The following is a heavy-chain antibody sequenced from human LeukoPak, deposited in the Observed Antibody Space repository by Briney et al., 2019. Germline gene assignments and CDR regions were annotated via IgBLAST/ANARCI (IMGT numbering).Heavy chain of an antibody. CDR2: IINSGDT. CDR3: AKMKGHPLPKYYMDV. J-gene: IGHJ6*01. Sequence: GGSLRLSCAASGFTFSNFAMSWVRRTPGKGLEWVSGIINSGDTLYGDSVKGRFPISRDNSKNTLYLEMNSLRAEDTAIYYCAKMKGHPLPKYYMDVWGQGTTVTVSS. CDR1: GFTFSNFA. D-gene: IGHD1-26*01. V-gene: IGHV3-23*01.